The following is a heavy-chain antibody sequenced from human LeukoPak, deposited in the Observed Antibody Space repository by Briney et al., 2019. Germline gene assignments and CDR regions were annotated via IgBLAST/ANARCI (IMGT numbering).Heavy chain of an antibody. CDR3: ARAWRWLQFRPGFDY. D-gene: IGHD5-24*01. CDR2: IYHSGST. CDR1: GGSISSGGYY. Sequence: SQTLSLTCTVSGGSISSGGYYWNWIRQPQPPGKGLEWIGYIYHSGSTYYNPSLKSRVTISVDTSKNQFSLKLSSVTAADTAVYYCARAWRWLQFRPGFDYWGQGTLVTVSS. J-gene: IGHJ4*02. V-gene: IGHV4-30-2*01.